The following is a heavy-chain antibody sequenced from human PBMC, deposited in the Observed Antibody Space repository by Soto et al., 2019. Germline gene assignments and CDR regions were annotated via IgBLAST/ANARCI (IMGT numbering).Heavy chain of an antibody. D-gene: IGHD3-22*01. Sequence: ASVKVSCKASGGTFSNYAISWVRQAPGQGLEWMGGIIPILGIANYAQKFQGRVTITADKSTSTAYMELSSLRSEDTAVYYCARDRVRGIDYYDSSGYYYNWFDPWGQGTLVTVSS. V-gene: IGHV1-69*10. J-gene: IGHJ5*02. CDR1: GGTFSNYA. CDR3: ARDRVRGIDYYDSSGYYYNWFDP. CDR2: IIPILGIA.